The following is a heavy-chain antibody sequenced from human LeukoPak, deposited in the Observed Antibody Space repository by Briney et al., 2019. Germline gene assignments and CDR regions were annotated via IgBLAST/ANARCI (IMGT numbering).Heavy chain of an antibody. V-gene: IGHV4-59*08. Sequence: SETLSLTCTVSGGSISSYYWSWIRQPPGKGLEWIGYIYYSGSTNYNPSLKSRVTISVDTSKNQFSLKLSSVTAADTAVYYCARGTYNFDYWGQGTLVTVSS. D-gene: IGHD2-21*01. CDR2: IYYSGST. CDR3: ARGTYNFDY. CDR1: GGSISSYY. J-gene: IGHJ4*02.